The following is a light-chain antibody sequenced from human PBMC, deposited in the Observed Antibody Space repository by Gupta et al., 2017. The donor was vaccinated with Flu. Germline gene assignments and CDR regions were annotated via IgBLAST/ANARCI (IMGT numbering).Light chain of an antibody. CDR3: SSYAFSSTLV. CDR1: SSDVGGYNF. CDR2: EVT. Sequence: QSALTQPASVSGSPGQSITISCTGTSSDVGGYNFVSWYQHHPGQAPKLIIYEVTNRPSGIADRFSGSKSGNTASLTISGLQADDEADYYCSSYAFSSTLVFGGGTKLTV. J-gene: IGLJ3*02. V-gene: IGLV2-14*01.